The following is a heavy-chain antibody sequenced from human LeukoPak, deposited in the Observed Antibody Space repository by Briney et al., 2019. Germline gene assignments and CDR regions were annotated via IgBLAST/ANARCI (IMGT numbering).Heavy chain of an antibody. CDR3: AKESMVLLWFGELHPFDY. CDR2: ISGSGGST. Sequence: GSLRLSCAASGFTFSSYGMSWVRQAPGKGLEWVSAISGSGGSTYYADSVKGRFTISRDNSKNTLYLQMNSLRAEDTAVYYCAKESMVLLWFGELHPFDYWGQGTLVTVSS. CDR1: GFTFSSYG. J-gene: IGHJ4*02. D-gene: IGHD3-10*01. V-gene: IGHV3-23*01.